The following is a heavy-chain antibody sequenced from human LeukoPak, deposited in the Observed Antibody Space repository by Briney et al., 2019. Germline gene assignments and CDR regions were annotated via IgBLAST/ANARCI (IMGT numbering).Heavy chain of an antibody. D-gene: IGHD5-24*01. V-gene: IGHV3-21*01. Sequence: PGGSLRLSCAASGFTFSSYSMNWVRQAPGKGLEWVSSISGSSSYIYYADSVKGRLTISRDNAENSLYLQMNSLRAEDTAVYYCVSNGDGYNSPLNYWGQGTLVTVSS. J-gene: IGHJ4*02. CDR3: VSNGDGYNSPLNY. CDR1: GFTFSSYS. CDR2: ISGSSSYI.